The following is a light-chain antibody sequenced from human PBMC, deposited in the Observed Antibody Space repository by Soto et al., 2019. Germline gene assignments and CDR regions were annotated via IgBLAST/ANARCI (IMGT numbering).Light chain of an antibody. CDR1: QSVSNSY. V-gene: IGKV3D-20*01. J-gene: IGKJ1*01. Sequence: AFTQSPATLSLSPGERATLSFGASQSVSNSYLAWYQLKPGLAPRLLIYDASNRATGIPDRFSGSGSGTDFTLTISRLEPEDSAVYYCQQYRSSNTFGQGTRVDIK. CDR2: DAS. CDR3: QQYRSSNT.